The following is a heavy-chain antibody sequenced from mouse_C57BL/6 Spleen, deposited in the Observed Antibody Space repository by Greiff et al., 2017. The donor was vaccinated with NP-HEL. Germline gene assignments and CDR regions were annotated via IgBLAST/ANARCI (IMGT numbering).Heavy chain of an antibody. J-gene: IGHJ4*01. CDR1: GFTFSDYG. CDR3: ARLITTVVATGAMDY. D-gene: IGHD1-1*01. V-gene: IGHV5-17*01. CDR2: ISSGSSTI. Sequence: EVHLVESGGGLVKPGGSLKLSCAASGFTFSDYGMHWVRQAPEKGLEWVAYISSGSSTIYYADTVKGRFTISRDNAKNTLFLQMTSLRSEDTAMYYCARLITTVVATGAMDYWGQGTSVTVSS.